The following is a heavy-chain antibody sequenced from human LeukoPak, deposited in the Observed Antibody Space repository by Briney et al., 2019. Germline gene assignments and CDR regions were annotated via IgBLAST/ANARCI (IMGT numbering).Heavy chain of an antibody. V-gene: IGHV4-59*01. CDR1: GGSISSYY. D-gene: IGHD6-19*01. J-gene: IGHJ3*02. CDR3: ARDQDGYSSYSRAFDI. CDR2: IYYSGST. Sequence: SETLSLTCTVSGGSISSYYWSWIRQPPGKGLEWIGYIYYSGSTNYNPSLKSRVTISVDTSKNQFSLKLSSVTAADTVVYYCARDQDGYSSYSRAFDIWGQGTMVTVSS.